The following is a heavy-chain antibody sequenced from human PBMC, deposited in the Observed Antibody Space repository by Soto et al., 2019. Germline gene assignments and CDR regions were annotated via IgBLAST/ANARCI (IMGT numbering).Heavy chain of an antibody. CDR1: GFTFSNYA. CDR2: ISYDGSNK. J-gene: IGHJ4*02. Sequence: PGGSLRLSCAASGFTFSNYAMHWVRQAPGKGPEWVAVISYDGSNKYYADSVKGRFTISRDNFKNTLYLQMISLRAEDTAVYYCARSYDSSGYYSLDYWGQGTLVTVSS. CDR3: ARSYDSSGYYSLDY. D-gene: IGHD3-22*01. V-gene: IGHV3-30-3*01.